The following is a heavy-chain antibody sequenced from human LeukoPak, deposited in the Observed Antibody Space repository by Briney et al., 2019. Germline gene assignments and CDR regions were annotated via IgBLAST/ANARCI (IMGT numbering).Heavy chain of an antibody. V-gene: IGHV4-4*07. CDR1: GGSISGFY. CDR3: ARDDTGISAVGVY. Sequence: SETLSLTCSVSGGSISGFYSSWIRQPAGKGLEWIGRFYTSGNTDYNPSLKSRVTMSVDASKNKFFLKLSSVTAADTAMYYCARDDTGISAVGVYWGQGTLVTVSS. CDR2: FYTSGNT. J-gene: IGHJ4*02. D-gene: IGHD6-13*01.